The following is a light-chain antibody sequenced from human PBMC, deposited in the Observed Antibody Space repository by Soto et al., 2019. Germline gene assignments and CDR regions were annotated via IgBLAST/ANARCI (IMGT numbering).Light chain of an antibody. CDR2: AAS. J-gene: IGKJ1*01. Sequence: AIQTTQSPPSLSASVGDRVNITCRASQDIRNDLGWYQQKAGKAPKLLIYAASNLQSGVPSRFSGSGSGTDFTLTISVLQPGDSATYVCQQSYSSPRTFGQGTKVDIK. CDR1: QDIRND. V-gene: IGKV1-6*01. CDR3: QQSYSSPRT.